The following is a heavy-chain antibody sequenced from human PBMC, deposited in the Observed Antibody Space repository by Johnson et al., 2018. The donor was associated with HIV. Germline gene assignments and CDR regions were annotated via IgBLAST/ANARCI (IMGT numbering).Heavy chain of an antibody. CDR1: GFTFSDYY. J-gene: IGHJ3*02. D-gene: IGHD5-12*01. Sequence: QVQLVESGGDLVKPGGSLRLSCAASGFTFSDYYMSWIRQAPGKGLEWVSYISGSGIDIYYADSVKGRFTISRDNAKNTLYLQMNSLRAEDTAVYYCAKEGRYVEGAFDIWGQGTMVTVSS. CDR3: AKEGRYVEGAFDI. V-gene: IGHV3-11*04. CDR2: ISGSGIDI.